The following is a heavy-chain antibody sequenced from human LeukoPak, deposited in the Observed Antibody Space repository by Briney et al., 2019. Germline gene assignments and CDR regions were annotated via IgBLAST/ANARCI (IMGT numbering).Heavy chain of an antibody. CDR3: ARSEAYYDSSGTSDY. CDR2: IIPTLGIA. V-gene: IGHV1-69*02. D-gene: IGHD3-22*01. J-gene: IGHJ4*02. CDR1: GYSFTNYW. Sequence: KISCQVSGYSFTNYWIGWVRQMPGKGLEWMGRIIPTLGIANYAQKFQGRVTITADKSTSTAYMELSSLRSEDTAVYYCARSEAYYDSSGTSDYWGQGTLVTVSS.